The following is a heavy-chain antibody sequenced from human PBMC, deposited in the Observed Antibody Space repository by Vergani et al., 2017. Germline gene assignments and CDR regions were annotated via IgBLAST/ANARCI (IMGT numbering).Heavy chain of an antibody. CDR1: GFTFSSYG. J-gene: IGHJ4*02. V-gene: IGHV3-33*08. CDR3: ARGFYDFWSALPDY. CDR2: IWYDGSNK. Sequence: QVQLVESGGGVVQPGRSLRLSCAASGFTFSSYGMHWVRQAPGKGLEWVAVIWYDGSNKYYADSVKGRFTISRDNSKNTLYLQMNSLRAEDTAVYYCARGFYDFWSALPDYWGQGTLVTVSS. D-gene: IGHD3-3*01.